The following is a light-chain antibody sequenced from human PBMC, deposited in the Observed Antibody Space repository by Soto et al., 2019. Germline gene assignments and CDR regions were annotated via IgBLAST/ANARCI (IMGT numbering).Light chain of an antibody. CDR3: QQTHSTPLT. CDR1: QSISNS. J-gene: IGKJ4*01. Sequence: DIQMTQSPSSLSAFVGDRVTITCRASQSISNSLNWYQQKPGKAPRLLISTITSLQSGVPSRFTGSGSGTDFTLSISSLQPEDFATYYCQQTHSTPLTFGGGTKWISN. CDR2: TIT. V-gene: IGKV1-39*01.